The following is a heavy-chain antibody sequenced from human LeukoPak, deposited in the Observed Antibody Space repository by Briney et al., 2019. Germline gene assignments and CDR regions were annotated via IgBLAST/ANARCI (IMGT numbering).Heavy chain of an antibody. D-gene: IGHD6-13*01. V-gene: IGHV3-66*01. CDR1: GGSISSGSYY. Sequence: ETLSLTCTDSGGSISSGSYYWSWVRQAPGKGLEWVSVIYSGGSTYYADSVKGRFTISRDNSKNTLYLQMNSLRAEDTAVYYCARGGPAAGRFDYWDQGTLVTVSS. CDR2: IYSGGST. CDR3: ARGGPAAGRFDY. J-gene: IGHJ4*02.